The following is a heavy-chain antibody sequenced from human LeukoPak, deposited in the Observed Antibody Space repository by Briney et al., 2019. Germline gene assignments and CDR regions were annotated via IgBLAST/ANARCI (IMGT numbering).Heavy chain of an antibody. J-gene: IGHJ4*02. CDR2: ISAYNGNT. V-gene: IGHV1-18*01. Sequence: ASVKVSCKASGYTFTSYGISWVRQAPGQGLEWMGWISAYNGNTNYAQKLQGRVTMTTDTSTSTAYMELRSLRSDDTAMYYCARCGPYSYGYDRGDYWGQGTLVTVSS. D-gene: IGHD5-18*01. CDR1: GYTFTSYG. CDR3: ARCGPYSYGYDRGDY.